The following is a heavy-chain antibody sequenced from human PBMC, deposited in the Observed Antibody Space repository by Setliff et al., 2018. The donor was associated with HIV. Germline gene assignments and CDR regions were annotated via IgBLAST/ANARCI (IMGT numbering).Heavy chain of an antibody. CDR3: ARITYYNFWSGNGYFDY. CDR1: GFSLSNARMG. Sequence: SGPTLVNPTEPLTLTCTVSGFSLSNARMGVSWIRQPPGKALEWLAHIFSNDEKSYSTSLKSRLTISKDTSKSQVVLTMTNMDPVDTATYYCARITYYNFWSGNGYFDYWGQGTLVTVSS. D-gene: IGHD3-3*01. CDR2: IFSNDEK. V-gene: IGHV2-26*01. J-gene: IGHJ4*02.